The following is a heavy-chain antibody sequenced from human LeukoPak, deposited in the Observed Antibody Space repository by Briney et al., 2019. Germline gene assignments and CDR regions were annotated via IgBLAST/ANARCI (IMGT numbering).Heavy chain of an antibody. J-gene: IGHJ4*02. V-gene: IGHV3-66*01. CDR3: AKGSGIVVVTGGYFDY. CDR1: GFTVRSNY. D-gene: IGHD3-22*01. Sequence: GGSLRLSCAASGFTVRSNYMNWVRQAPGKGLEWVSLFYSDGTTSYADSVKGRFTISRDNSKNTLYLQMNSLRPEDTAVYYCAKGSGIVVVTGGYFDYWGQGTLVTVSS. CDR2: FYSDGTT.